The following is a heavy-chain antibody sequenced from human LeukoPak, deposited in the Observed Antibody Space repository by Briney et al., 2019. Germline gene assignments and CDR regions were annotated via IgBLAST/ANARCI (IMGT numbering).Heavy chain of an antibody. D-gene: IGHD4-23*01. J-gene: IGHJ4*02. CDR1: EFTFSSYG. V-gene: IGHV3-48*01. Sequence: QTRGSLRLSCAASEFTFSSYGMNWVRQAPGKGLEWVAYISSSISIIYYADSVKGRFTISRDNAKNSQYLQLNSLRVGDTAVYYCARAPYGSNSGGGYFDYWGQGTLVTVSS. CDR2: ISSSISII. CDR3: ARAPYGSNSGGGYFDY.